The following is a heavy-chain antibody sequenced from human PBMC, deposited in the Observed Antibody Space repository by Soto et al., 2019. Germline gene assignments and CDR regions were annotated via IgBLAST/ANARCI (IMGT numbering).Heavy chain of an antibody. V-gene: IGHV3-48*01. J-gene: IGHJ5*02. CDR2: IGNDTGTK. Sequence: EVQLVESGGGLVQPGGSVRLSCVASGFSFSKYSMNWVRQAPGKGLEWISYIGNDTGTKYYADSVKGRFTISRDNAKNSLYLQMNSLRGDDTALYYCVGAGHWPSWGQGTLVTVSS. D-gene: IGHD6-19*01. CDR1: GFSFSKYS. CDR3: VGAGHWPS.